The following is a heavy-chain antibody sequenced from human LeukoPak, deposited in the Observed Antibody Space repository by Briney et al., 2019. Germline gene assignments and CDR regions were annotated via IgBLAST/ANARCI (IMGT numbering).Heavy chain of an antibody. D-gene: IGHD5-24*01. J-gene: IGHJ4*02. CDR3: AKKERWLIGY. CDR2: ISGSCGST. V-gene: IGHV3-23*01. CDR1: GFTFSSYA. Sequence: GGSLRLSCAASGFTFSSYAMSWARQAPGKGLEWVSAISGSCGSTYYADSVKGRFTISRDNSKNTLYLQMNSLRAEDTAVYYCAKKERWLIGYWGQGTLVTVSS.